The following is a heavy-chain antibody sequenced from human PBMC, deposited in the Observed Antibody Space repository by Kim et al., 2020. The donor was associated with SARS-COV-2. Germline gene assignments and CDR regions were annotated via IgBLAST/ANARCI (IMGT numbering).Heavy chain of an antibody. D-gene: IGHD3-10*01. CDR2: IVVGSGNT. J-gene: IGHJ6*02. CDR3: AAEGWVTMVRGVPDYGMDV. CDR1: GFTFTSSA. V-gene: IGHV1-58*01. Sequence: SVKVSCKASGFTFTSSAVQWVRQARGQRLEWIGWIVVGSGNTNYAQKFQERVTITRDMSTSTAYMELSSLRSEDTAVYYCAAEGWVTMVRGVPDYGMDVWGQGTTVTVSS.